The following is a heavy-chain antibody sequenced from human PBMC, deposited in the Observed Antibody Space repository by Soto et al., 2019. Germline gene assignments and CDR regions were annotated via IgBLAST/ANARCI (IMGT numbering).Heavy chain of an antibody. D-gene: IGHD1-26*01. CDR2: RDPEDGET. CDR3: ATDSSSGSY. Sequence: SVKPSCKVPGYTHTEISMHPVRQAPGKEPEWMGGRDPEDGETIYAQKFQGRATMTEDTSTDTAYMELSSLRCEDTAVYYCATDSSSGSY. J-gene: IGHJ4*03. V-gene: IGHV1-24*01. CDR1: GYTHTEIS.